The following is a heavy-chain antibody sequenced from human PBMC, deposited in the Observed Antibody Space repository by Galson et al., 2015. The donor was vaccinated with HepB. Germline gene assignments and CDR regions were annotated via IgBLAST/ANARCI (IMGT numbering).Heavy chain of an antibody. Sequence: SETLSLTCAVYGGSFSGYYWSWIRQPPGKGLEWIGEINHSGSTNYNPSLKSRVTISVDTSKNQFSLKLSSVTAADTAVYYCARVLLYGSGLWWFDPWGQGTLVTVSS. CDR2: INHSGST. J-gene: IGHJ5*02. CDR1: GGSFSGYY. CDR3: ARVLLYGSGLWWFDP. V-gene: IGHV4-34*01. D-gene: IGHD3-10*01.